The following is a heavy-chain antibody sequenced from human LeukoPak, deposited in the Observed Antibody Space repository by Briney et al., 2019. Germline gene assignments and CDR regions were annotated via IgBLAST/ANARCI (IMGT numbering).Heavy chain of an antibody. D-gene: IGHD3-10*01. Sequence: GGSLRLSCAASGFTFSSYSMNWVRQAPGKGLEWVSVLYSDGTTHYEDSVKGRFTISRDTSKNTLSLQMYSLRAEDTAVYYCAREKGRGVISPYFDSWGQGTLVTVSS. CDR3: AREKGRGVISPYFDS. CDR2: LYSDGTT. CDR1: GFTFSSYS. J-gene: IGHJ4*02. V-gene: IGHV3-53*01.